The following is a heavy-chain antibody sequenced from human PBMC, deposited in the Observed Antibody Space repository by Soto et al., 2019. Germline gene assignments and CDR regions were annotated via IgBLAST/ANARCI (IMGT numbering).Heavy chain of an antibody. D-gene: IGHD4-17*01. J-gene: IGHJ4*02. CDR3: AKDLPVRQNNYDY. V-gene: IGHV3-30*18. CDR2: ISYDGSNK. Sequence: LRLSCAASGFTFSSYGMHWVRQAPGKGLEWVAVISYDGSNKYYADSVKGRFTISRDNSKNTLYLQMNSLRAEDTAVYYCAKDLPVRQNNYDYWGQGTMVTVSS. CDR1: GFTFSSYG.